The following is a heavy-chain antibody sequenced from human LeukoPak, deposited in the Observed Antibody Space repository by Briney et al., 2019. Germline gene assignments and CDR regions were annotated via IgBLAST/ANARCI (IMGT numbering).Heavy chain of an antibody. CDR1: GLTFNNYN. J-gene: IGHJ4*03. V-gene: IGHV3-21*01. Sequence: PGGSLRLSCVASGLTFNNYNMNWVRQAPGKGLEWVSLISSDGSYIYYADSVRGRFTISRDNAKNSLYLQMNSLRAEDTAVYFCASPHYCIGSSCCFGYWGQGTLVTVSS. CDR2: ISSDGSYI. CDR3: ASPHYCIGSSCCFGY. D-gene: IGHD2-15*01.